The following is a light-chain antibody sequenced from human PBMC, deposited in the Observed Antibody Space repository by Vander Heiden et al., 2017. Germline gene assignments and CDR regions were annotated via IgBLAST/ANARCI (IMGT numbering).Light chain of an antibody. J-gene: IGLJ1*01. CDR1: SSDVGGYNY. CDR3: SSYTSSSTLEV. CDR2: EVS. Sequence: QSALTQPASVSGSPGQSITISCTGTSSDVGGYNYVSWYQQHPGKAPKLMIYEVSNRPSGFSNRFSGSKSGNTASLTISVLQAEDEADYYCSSYTSSSTLEVFGTGTKVTVL. V-gene: IGLV2-14*01.